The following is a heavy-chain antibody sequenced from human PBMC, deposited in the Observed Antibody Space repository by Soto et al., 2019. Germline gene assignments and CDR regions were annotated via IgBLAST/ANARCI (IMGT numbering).Heavy chain of an antibody. CDR1: GGSFSNGAYY. V-gene: IGHV4-31*03. D-gene: IGHD3-3*01. Sequence: TLSLTSTVFGGSFSNGAYYWNWLRQKPGRGLEWIGYISYSGSTYNNPSLKSRVTMSVDTSKNQFSLRLSSVTAAETAVYFCARGRYYDFWSGYLQLDYWGQGTLVTVSS. CDR3: ARGRYYDFWSGYLQLDY. CDR2: ISYSGST. J-gene: IGHJ4*02.